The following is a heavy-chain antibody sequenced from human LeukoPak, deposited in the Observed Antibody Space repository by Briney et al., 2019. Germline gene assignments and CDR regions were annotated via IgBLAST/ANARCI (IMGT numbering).Heavy chain of an antibody. CDR1: GFTFSSYG. V-gene: IGHV3-30*02. Sequence: GGSLRLSCAASGFTFSSYGMHWVRQAPGKGLEWVAFIRYDGSNKYYADSVKGRFTISRDNSKNTLYLQMNSLRAEDTAVYYCARGETYYYDSSGYYPTSPSLDYWGQGTLVTVSS. CDR3: ARGETYYYDSSGYYPTSPSLDY. D-gene: IGHD3-22*01. J-gene: IGHJ4*02. CDR2: IRYDGSNK.